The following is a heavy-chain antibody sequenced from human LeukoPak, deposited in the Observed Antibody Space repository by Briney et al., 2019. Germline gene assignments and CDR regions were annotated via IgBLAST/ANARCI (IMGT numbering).Heavy chain of an antibody. D-gene: IGHD2-15*01. CDR1: GFTFSSYA. Sequence: PGGSLRLSCAASGFTFSSYAMSWVRQAPGKGLEWVSEISGSGGSTYYADSVKGRFTISRDNSKNTLYLQMNSLRAEDTAVYYCTKGGYCSGGSCYGGSAYWGQGTLVTVSS. CDR3: TKGGYCSGGSCYGGSAY. CDR2: ISGSGGST. V-gene: IGHV3-23*01. J-gene: IGHJ4*02.